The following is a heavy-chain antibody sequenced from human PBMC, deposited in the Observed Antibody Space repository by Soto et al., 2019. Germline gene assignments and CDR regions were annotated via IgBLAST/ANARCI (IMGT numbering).Heavy chain of an antibody. CDR3: AEDGSAYGDFVASARDLDMDY. Sequence: EVQLLESGGGLVQPGGSLRLSCAASGFTCSPYAMSWVRQAPGKGLDWVSAISGSGGSTYWEDSVKGRVTISRDPSKNTLSMKKNSLRAGDTAVSYCAEDGSAYGDFVASARDLDMDYWGQGTPVTVSS. V-gene: IGHV3-23*01. CDR1: GFTCSPYA. J-gene: IGHJ4*02. CDR2: ISGSGGST. D-gene: IGHD4-17*01.